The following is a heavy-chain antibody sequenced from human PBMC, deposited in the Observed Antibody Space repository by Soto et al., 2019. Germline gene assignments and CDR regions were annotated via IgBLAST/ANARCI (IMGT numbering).Heavy chain of an antibody. CDR3: ARSSLRYLDWHDYFDY. J-gene: IGHJ4*02. CDR1: GGSISSGGYS. CDR2: IYHSGST. V-gene: IGHV4-30-2*01. D-gene: IGHD3-9*01. Sequence: QLQLQESGSGLVKPSQTLSLTCAVSGGSISSGGYSWSWIRQPPGKGLEWIGYIYHSGSTYYNPSLKSRVTISVDRSKNQFSLKLSSVTAADTAVYHSARSSLRYLDWHDYFDYWGQGTLVTVSS.